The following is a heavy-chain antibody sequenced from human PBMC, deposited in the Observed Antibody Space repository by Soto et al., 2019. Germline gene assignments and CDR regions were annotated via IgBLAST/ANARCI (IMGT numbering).Heavy chain of an antibody. J-gene: IGHJ4*02. D-gene: IGHD2-15*01. CDR1: GGTLSSYA. V-gene: IGHV1-69*13. Sequence: ASVKVSCKASGGTLSSYAISWVRQAPGQGLEWMGGIIPIFGTTNHAQKFQGRLTITADESTSTAYMELSSLRSDDTAVYYCARVPPGYCSGGTCLTYYFDHWGQGTLVTVSS. CDR3: ARVPPGYCSGGTCLTYYFDH. CDR2: IIPIFGTT.